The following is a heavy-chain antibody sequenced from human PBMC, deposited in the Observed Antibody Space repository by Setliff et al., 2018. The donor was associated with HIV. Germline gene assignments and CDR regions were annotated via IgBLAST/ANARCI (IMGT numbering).Heavy chain of an antibody. Sequence: GASVKVSCKASGGTFSSYTISWVRQAPGQGLEWMGGIVPIFGTTKSAQKLQGRVTITADESTSTAYMELNGLRSEDTAVYYCARGVGYCAGDCYSTYYYDYMDVWGKGTTVTVSS. CDR3: ARGVGYCAGDCYSTYYYDYMDV. J-gene: IGHJ6*03. D-gene: IGHD2-21*02. CDR2: IVPIFGTT. CDR1: GGTFSSYT. V-gene: IGHV1-69*13.